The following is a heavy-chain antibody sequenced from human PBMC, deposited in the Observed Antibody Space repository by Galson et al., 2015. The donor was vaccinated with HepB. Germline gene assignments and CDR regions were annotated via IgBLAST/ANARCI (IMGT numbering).Heavy chain of an antibody. D-gene: IGHD6-19*01. CDR1: GGTFSSYA. CDR3: ARDSSGRTLNWFDP. Sequence: SVKVSCKASGGTFSSYAISWVRQAPGQGLEWMGGIIPIFGTANYAQKIQGRVTITADEYTSTAYMELSSLRSEDTAVYYCARDSSGRTLNWFDPWGQGTLVTVSS. V-gene: IGHV1-69*13. J-gene: IGHJ5*02. CDR2: IIPIFGTA.